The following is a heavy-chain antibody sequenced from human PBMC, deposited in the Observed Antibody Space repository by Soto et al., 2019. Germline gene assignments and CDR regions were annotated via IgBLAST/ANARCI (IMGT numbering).Heavy chain of an antibody. Sequence: DVRLAESGGGLVQPGGSLRLSCTTSGFSFASFAMTWVRQAPGKGLEWVATISGSDGKTYYADSVKGRFSISRDTSRNTLYLQMNSLRADDTAIYYCVKWSYLDYWGQGTRVTVSS. CDR1: GFSFASFA. D-gene: IGHD3-3*01. CDR2: ISGSDGKT. J-gene: IGHJ4*02. V-gene: IGHV3-23*04. CDR3: VKWSYLDY.